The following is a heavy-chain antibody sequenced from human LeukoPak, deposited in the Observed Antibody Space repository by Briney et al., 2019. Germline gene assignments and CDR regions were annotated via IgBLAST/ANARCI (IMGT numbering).Heavy chain of an antibody. CDR1: GYTFTSYC. Sequence: GASVKVSCKASGYTFTSYCMHWVRQAPGQGLEWMGIINPSGGSTSYAQKFQGRVTMTRDTSTSTVYMELSSLRSEDTAVYYCARPIAAAGLFDYWGQGTLVTVSS. CDR2: INPSGGST. CDR3: ARPIAAAGLFDY. J-gene: IGHJ4*02. D-gene: IGHD6-13*01. V-gene: IGHV1-46*01.